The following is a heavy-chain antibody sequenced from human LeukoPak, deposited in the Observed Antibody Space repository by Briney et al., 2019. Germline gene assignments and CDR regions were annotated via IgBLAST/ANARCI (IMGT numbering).Heavy chain of an antibody. CDR1: GYTFTSYG. V-gene: IGHV1-18*01. D-gene: IGHD1-26*01. CDR3: ARPLSGSSLHDAFDI. CDR2: ISAYNGNT. Sequence: ASVKVSCKASGYTFTSYGISWVRQAPGQGLEWMGWISAYNGNTNYAQKLQGRVNMTTDTSTSTAYMELRSLRSDDTAVYYCARPLSGSSLHDAFDIWGQGTMVTVSS. J-gene: IGHJ3*02.